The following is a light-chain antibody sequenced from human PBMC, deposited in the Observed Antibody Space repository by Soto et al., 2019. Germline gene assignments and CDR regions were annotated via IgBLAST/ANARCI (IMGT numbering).Light chain of an antibody. CDR2: AAS. J-gene: IGKJ2*01. V-gene: IGKV3-20*01. CDR1: HSIHSSF. CDR3: QQYDTSPYT. Sequence: EVVLTQSPGTLSLSPGERASLSCRASHSIHSSFLAWYQQKPGQAPRLLIYAASSRATDIPDRFSGGGSGTDFTLTVSRLEPEDFAVYYCQQYDTSPYTFGQGTKLEI.